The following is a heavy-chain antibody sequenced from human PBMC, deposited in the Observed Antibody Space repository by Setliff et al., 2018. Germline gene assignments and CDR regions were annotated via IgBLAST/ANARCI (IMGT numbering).Heavy chain of an antibody. CDR1: GFIFSENW. Sequence: QPGGSLRLSCVASGFIFSENWMHWVRQTPGKGLMWVGRISGDGSTTNYADSVKGRFTISRDNAKNTLYLQMNSLRAEDTAVYYCSPMDVWGKGTTVTVSS. V-gene: IGHV3-74*01. CDR2: ISGDGSTT. CDR3: SPMDV. J-gene: IGHJ6*03.